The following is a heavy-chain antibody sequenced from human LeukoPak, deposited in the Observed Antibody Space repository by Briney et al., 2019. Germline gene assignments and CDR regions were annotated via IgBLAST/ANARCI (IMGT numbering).Heavy chain of an antibody. V-gene: IGHV3-74*01. D-gene: IGHD2-21*01. CDR2: INTDGSST. J-gene: IGHJ4*02. Sequence: PGGSLRLSCAASGFTFSSYWMHWVRQAPGKGLVWVSRINTDGSSTSYADSVKGRFTISRDNAKNTLYLQMNSLRAEDTAVYYRARDDAPPIYCSNDCYSYLPDYWGQGTLVTVSS. CDR1: GFTFSSYW. CDR3: ARDDAPPIYCSNDCYSYLPDY.